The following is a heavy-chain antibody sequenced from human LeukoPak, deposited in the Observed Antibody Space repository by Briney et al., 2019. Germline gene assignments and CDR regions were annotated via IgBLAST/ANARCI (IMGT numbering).Heavy chain of an antibody. CDR3: ARYDFVARSLES. J-gene: IGHJ4*02. CDR1: GGSISSSNW. D-gene: IGHD3-16*01. Sequence: PSETLSLTCAVSGGSISSSNWWSWVRQPPGKGLEWIGEIYHSGSTNYSPSLKSRVTISVDKSKNQFSLRLSSVTAADTAVYYCARYDFVARSLESWGQGALVTVSS. CDR2: IYHSGST. V-gene: IGHV4-4*02.